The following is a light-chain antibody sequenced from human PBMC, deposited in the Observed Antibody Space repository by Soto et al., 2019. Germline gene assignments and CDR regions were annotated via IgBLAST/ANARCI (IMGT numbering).Light chain of an antibody. V-gene: IGLV8-61*01. CDR1: SGSVSTSYY. CDR2: STN. Sequence: QTVVTQEPSFSVSPGRTVTLTCGLSSGSVSTSYYPSWYPQTPGQAPRTLIYSTNTRSSGVPDRFSGSILGNKAALTITGAQADDEADYDCALYMGSGIWVFGGGTKLTVL. J-gene: IGLJ3*02. CDR3: ALYMGSGIWV.